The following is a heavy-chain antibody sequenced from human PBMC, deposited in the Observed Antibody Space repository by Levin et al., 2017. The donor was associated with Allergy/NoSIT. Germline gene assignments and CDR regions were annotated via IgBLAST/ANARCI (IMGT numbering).Heavy chain of an antibody. J-gene: IGHJ3*02. Sequence: PSETLSLTCTVSGGSISSSSYYWGWIRQPPGKGLEWIGSIYYSGSTYYNPSLKSRVTISVDTSKNQFSLKLSSVTAADTAVYYCASSADYGDYVGAFDIWGQGTMVTVSS. CDR3: ASSADYGDYVGAFDI. D-gene: IGHD4-17*01. CDR2: IYYSGST. CDR1: GGSISSSSYY. V-gene: IGHV4-39*01.